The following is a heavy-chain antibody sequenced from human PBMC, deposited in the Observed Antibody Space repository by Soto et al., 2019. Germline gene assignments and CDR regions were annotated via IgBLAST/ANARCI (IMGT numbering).Heavy chain of an antibody. CDR3: ARAKYSSSSVSWFDP. CDR2: INHSGST. J-gene: IGHJ5*02. Sequence: QVQLQQWGAGLLKPSETLSLTCAVYGGSFSGYYWSWFRQPPGKGLEWIGEINHSGSTNYNPSLKSRVTISVDTSKNQFSLKLSSVTAADTAVYYCARAKYSSSSVSWFDPWGQGTLVTVSS. D-gene: IGHD6-6*01. V-gene: IGHV4-34*01. CDR1: GGSFSGYY.